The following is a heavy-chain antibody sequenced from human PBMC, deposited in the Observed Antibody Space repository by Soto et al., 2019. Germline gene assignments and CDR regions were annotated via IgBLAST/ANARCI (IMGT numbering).Heavy chain of an antibody. V-gene: IGHV4-30-4*01. Sequence: TSETLSLTCTVSGGSISSGDYYWSWIRQPPGKGLEWIGYIYYSGSTYYNPSLKSRVTISVDTSKNQFSLKLSSVTAADTAVYYCARAVVLVPAAIAWFDPWGQGTLVTVSS. CDR1: GGSISSGDYY. J-gene: IGHJ5*02. CDR2: IYYSGST. D-gene: IGHD2-2*02. CDR3: ARAVVLVPAAIAWFDP.